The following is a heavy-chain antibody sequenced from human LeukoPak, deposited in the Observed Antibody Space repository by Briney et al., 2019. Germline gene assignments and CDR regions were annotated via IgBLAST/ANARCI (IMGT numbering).Heavy chain of an antibody. CDR2: VNRDGSET. J-gene: IGHJ6*02. CDR1: GFALSSHW. Sequence: GGSLRLSCAASGFALSSHWVTWVRQVPGRGPEWVANVNRDGSETYYLDSVKGRFTISKDNAKNSLYLQMNSLRAEDTALYHCARNNGMDVWGQGTTVIVSS. CDR3: ARNNGMDV. V-gene: IGHV3-7*03.